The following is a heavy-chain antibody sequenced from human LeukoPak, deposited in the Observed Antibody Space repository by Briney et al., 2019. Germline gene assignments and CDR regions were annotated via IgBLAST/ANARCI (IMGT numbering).Heavy chain of an antibody. Sequence: GGSLRLSCAASGFIFRSYSMHWVRQAPGKGLDWVTVISYDGSNKYYSDSVKGRFTISRDNSKNTLYLHMNSLRTEDTAMHYCARGGGFSGYDYWGQGTLVTVSS. CDR2: ISYDGSNK. J-gene: IGHJ4*02. V-gene: IGHV3-30-3*01. D-gene: IGHD5-12*01. CDR3: ARGGGFSGYDY. CDR1: GFIFRSYS.